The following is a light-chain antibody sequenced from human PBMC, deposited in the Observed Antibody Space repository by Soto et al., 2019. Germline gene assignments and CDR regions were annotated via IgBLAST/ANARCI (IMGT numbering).Light chain of an antibody. J-gene: IGLJ2*01. Sequence: NFMLTQPHSVSASPGKTVTISCTGSSGSIASNYVQWYQQRPGSAPTIVIYEDDQRPSGVPDRFSGSIDRSSNSASLTISGLTTEDEADYYCSSYTSSATLVFGGGTQLTVL. CDR2: EDD. V-gene: IGLV6-57*02. CDR1: SGSIASNY. CDR3: SSYTSSATLV.